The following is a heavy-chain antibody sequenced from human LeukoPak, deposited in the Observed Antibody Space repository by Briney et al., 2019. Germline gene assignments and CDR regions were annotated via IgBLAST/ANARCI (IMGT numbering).Heavy chain of an antibody. CDR3: ARVRDYYDSSGYYSDY. CDR1: GYTFTNHA. CDR2: IDAANGNT. Sequence: ASVKVSCKASGYTFTNHAMHWVRQAPGQGLEWMGWIDAANGNTKYSQKLQGRVTMTTDTSTSTAYMELRSLRSDDTAVYYCARVRDYYDSSGYYSDYWGQGTLVTVSS. D-gene: IGHD3-22*01. J-gene: IGHJ4*02. V-gene: IGHV1-3*01.